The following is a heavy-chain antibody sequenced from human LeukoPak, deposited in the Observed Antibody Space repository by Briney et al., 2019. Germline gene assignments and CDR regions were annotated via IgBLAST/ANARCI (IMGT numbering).Heavy chain of an antibody. V-gene: IGHV1-2*02. CDR1: GYTFTDYY. D-gene: IGHD1-1*01. CDR3: ARDGNFDF. Sequence: ASVKVSCKASGYTFTDYYMHWVRPAPGQGLEWMGWISHKSGETSYAQKFQGRVTMTRDTSIRTAYMEVLSLRPDDTAVVYCARDGNFDFCGQGTLGSVSS. J-gene: IGHJ4*02. CDR2: ISHKSGET.